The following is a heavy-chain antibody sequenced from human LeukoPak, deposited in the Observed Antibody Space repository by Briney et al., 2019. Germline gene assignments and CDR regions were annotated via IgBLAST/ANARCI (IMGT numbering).Heavy chain of an antibody. Sequence: SETLSLTCTVSGGSISSGGYYWSWIRQLPGKVLEWIGYIYHSGSTYYNPSLKSRVTISVDRSKNQFSLKLSSVTAADTAVYYCARDGYNGNWGQGTLVTVSS. CDR3: ARDGYNGN. CDR1: GGSISSGGYY. J-gene: IGHJ4*02. CDR2: IYHSGST. V-gene: IGHV4-30-2*01. D-gene: IGHD5-24*01.